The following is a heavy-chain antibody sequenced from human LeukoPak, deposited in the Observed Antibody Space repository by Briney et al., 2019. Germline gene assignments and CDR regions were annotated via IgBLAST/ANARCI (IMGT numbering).Heavy chain of an antibody. CDR3: AKDEEYCSSTSCSYWDY. D-gene: IGHD2-2*01. CDR2: ISGSGGST. V-gene: IGHV3-23*01. J-gene: IGHJ4*02. CDR1: GFTFSSYA. Sequence: GGSLRLSCAASGFTFSSYAMSWVRQAPGKGLEWVSAISGSGGSTYYADSVRGRFTISRDNSKNTLYLQMNSLRAEDTAVYYCAKDEEYCSSTSCSYWDYWGQGTLVTVSS.